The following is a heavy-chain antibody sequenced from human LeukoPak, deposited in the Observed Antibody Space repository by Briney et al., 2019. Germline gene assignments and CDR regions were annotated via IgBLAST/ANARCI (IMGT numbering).Heavy chain of an antibody. CDR3: ARDEGASGWHTFDY. CDR2: TYYRSKWYN. J-gene: IGHJ4*02. Sequence: SQTLSLTCAISGESVSSKNGAWNWIRQSPSRGLEWLGRTYYRSKWYNDYAVSMNGRITINPDTSKNQFSLQLNSVTPDDTAVYHCARDEGASGWHTFDYWGQGTLVTVSS. CDR1: GESVSSKNGA. D-gene: IGHD6-19*01. V-gene: IGHV6-1*01.